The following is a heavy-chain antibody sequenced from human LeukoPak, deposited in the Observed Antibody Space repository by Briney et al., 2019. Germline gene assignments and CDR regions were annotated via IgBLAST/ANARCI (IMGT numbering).Heavy chain of an antibody. Sequence: SVKVSCKASGGAFSSYAISWVRQAPGQGLEWMGGIIPIFGTANYAQKFQGRVTITTDESTSTAYMELSSLRSEDTAVYYCASTYSSSSYYYYMDVWGKGTTVTVSS. CDR1: GGAFSSYA. CDR3: ASTYSSSSYYYYMDV. V-gene: IGHV1-69*05. J-gene: IGHJ6*03. D-gene: IGHD6-6*01. CDR2: IIPIFGTA.